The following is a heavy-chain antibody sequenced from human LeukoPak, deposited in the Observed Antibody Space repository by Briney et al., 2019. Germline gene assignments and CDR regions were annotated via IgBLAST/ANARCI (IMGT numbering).Heavy chain of an antibody. CDR2: INPNSGGT. J-gene: IGHJ5*02. Sequence: ASVKVSCKASGYTFTGYYMHWVRPAPGQGLEWMGWINPNSGGTNYAQKFQGRVTMTRDTSISTAYMELSRLRSDDTAVYYCARDPEGYYDSSGYFSGWFDPWGQGTLVTVSS. CDR1: GYTFTGYY. V-gene: IGHV1-2*02. CDR3: ARDPEGYYDSSGYFSGWFDP. D-gene: IGHD3-22*01.